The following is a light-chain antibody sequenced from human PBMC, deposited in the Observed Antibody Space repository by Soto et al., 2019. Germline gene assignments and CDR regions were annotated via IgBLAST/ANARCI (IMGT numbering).Light chain of an antibody. V-gene: IGKV1-9*01. CDR1: QGISSY. CDR3: QQLDSYPRT. Sequence: DIQLTQSPSFLSASVGDRVTITCRASQGISSYLAWYQQKPWKAPKVLIYASSILQSGVPSRFSGSESGTEFTLTISSLQPEDFATYYCQQLDSYPRTFGQGTKVEIK. J-gene: IGKJ1*01. CDR2: ASS.